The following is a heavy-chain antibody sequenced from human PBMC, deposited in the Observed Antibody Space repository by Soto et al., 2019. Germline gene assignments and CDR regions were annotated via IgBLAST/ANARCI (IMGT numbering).Heavy chain of an antibody. Sequence: ASVKVSCKASGYTFTSYGISWVRQAPGQGLEWMGWISAYNGNTNYAQKLQGRVTMTTDTSTSTAYMELRSLRSDDTAVYYCARGSTTTIITPSGYWGQGTLVTVSS. J-gene: IGHJ4*02. CDR2: ISAYNGNT. V-gene: IGHV1-18*01. D-gene: IGHD3-22*01. CDR3: ARGSTTTIITPSGY. CDR1: GYTFTSYG.